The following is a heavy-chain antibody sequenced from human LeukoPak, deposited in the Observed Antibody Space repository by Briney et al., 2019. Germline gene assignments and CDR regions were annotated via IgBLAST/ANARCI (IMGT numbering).Heavy chain of an antibody. CDR3: ARGPSSNWGDFDY. D-gene: IGHD7-27*01. CDR2: INGGGSST. V-gene: IGHV3-74*01. Sequence: PGGSLRLSCAASGFTFSSYWMHWVRQAPGKGLVWVSRINGGGSSTHYADSVKGRFTISRDNAKNTLYLQMNSLRGEDAAVYYCARGPSSNWGDFDYWGQGTLVIASS. J-gene: IGHJ4*02. CDR1: GFTFSSYW.